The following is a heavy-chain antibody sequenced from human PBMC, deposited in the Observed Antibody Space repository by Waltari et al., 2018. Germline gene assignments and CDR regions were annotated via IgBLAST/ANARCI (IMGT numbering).Heavy chain of an antibody. Sequence: QLQLLESGPGLVKPSETLSLTCTVSGGSISSNNYYWGWIRQPPGKGLEWIGRIYYTGTTKHNPSLKSRVTLSVETSKNQFTLKLSSVTAADTAVYYCARHGYGDYSPLHYWGQGTLVTVSS. CDR2: IYYTGTT. CDR3: ARHGYGDYSPLHY. J-gene: IGHJ4*02. D-gene: IGHD4-17*01. CDR1: GGSISSNNYY. V-gene: IGHV4-39*01.